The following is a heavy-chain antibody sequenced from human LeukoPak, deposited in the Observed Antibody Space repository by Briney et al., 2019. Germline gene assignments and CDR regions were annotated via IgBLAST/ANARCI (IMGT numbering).Heavy chain of an antibody. CDR3: ARRRGTGTPEDY. D-gene: IGHD1-1*01. CDR2: IYYSGST. V-gene: IGHV4-39*01. Sequence: SETLSLTCTVSGGSISSSSYYWGWIRQPPGKGLEWIGSIYYSGSTYYNPSLKSRVTISVDTSKNQFSLKLSPVTAADTAVYYCARRRGTGTPEDYWGQGTLVTVSS. CDR1: GGSISSSSYY. J-gene: IGHJ4*02.